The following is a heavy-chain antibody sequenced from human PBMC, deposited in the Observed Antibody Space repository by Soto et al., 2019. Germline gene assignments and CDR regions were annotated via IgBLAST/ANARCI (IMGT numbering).Heavy chain of an antibody. Sequence: GRCLRRSCTASGFTSGDYAMSWVCQAHGKGLAWVGFIRSKAYGGTTEYAASVKGRCTISRDDSKRIAYLQMNSLKTEDTAVYYCTRNPGGYFDYWGQGTLVTAS. J-gene: IGHJ4*02. D-gene: IGHD3-16*01. CDR1: GFTSGDYA. CDR3: TRNPGGYFDY. V-gene: IGHV3-49*04. CDR2: IRSKAYGGTT.